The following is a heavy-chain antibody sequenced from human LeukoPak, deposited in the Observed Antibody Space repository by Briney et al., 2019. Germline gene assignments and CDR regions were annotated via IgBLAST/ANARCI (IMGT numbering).Heavy chain of an antibody. D-gene: IGHD6-13*01. J-gene: IGHJ5*02. CDR1: GFIFSMYA. CDR3: AKATPATAAFEA. Sequence: PGGSLTLSCPASGFIFSMYAMSWVRQPPGRGLEWVSTISSRGSITYYADPGKGRFTISRDNSKNTLYLQMNSLRAEDTAVYYCAKATPATAAFEAWGEGTLLTVSS. CDR2: ISSRGSIT. V-gene: IGHV3-23*01.